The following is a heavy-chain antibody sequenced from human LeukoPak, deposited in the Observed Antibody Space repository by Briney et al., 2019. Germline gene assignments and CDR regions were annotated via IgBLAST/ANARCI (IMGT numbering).Heavy chain of an antibody. Sequence: GRSLRLSCAASGFTFSSYAMHWVRQAPGKGLEWVAFIRYDGSNKYYADSVKGRFTISRDNSKNTLYLQMNSRRAEDTAVYYCAGYQLLLSLNAFDIWGQGTMVTVSS. J-gene: IGHJ3*02. D-gene: IGHD2-2*01. V-gene: IGHV3-30*04. CDR3: AGYQLLLSLNAFDI. CDR2: IRYDGSNK. CDR1: GFTFSSYA.